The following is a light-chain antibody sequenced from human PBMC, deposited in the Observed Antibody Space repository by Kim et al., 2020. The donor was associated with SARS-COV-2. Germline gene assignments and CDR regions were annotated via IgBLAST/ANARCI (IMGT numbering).Light chain of an antibody. V-gene: IGLV3-1*01. CDR2: QDT. CDR3: QAWDSTTYV. CDR1: RLGNKF. J-gene: IGLJ1*01. Sequence: SSELTQPPSVSVSPGQTARITCSGDRLGNKFAAWYQQKPGQSPVLIIYQDTKRPSGIPERFSGSNSGNSATLTISGTQAMDEADYYCQAWDSTTYVFGTGTKVTVL.